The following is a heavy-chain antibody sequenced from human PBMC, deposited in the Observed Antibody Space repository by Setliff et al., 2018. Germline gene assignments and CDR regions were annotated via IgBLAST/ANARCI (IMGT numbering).Heavy chain of an antibody. D-gene: IGHD3-10*01. V-gene: IGHV3-74*01. Sequence: PGGSLRLSCAASGFTLSSYWMHWVRQAPGKGLVWVSRINSDGSSTSYADSVKGRFTISRDNARNSLYLQMNSLRAEDTAVYYCAKSLYASGPYYKDVWGKGTTVTVSS. CDR1: GFTLSSYW. CDR2: INSDGSST. CDR3: AKSLYASGPYYKDV. J-gene: IGHJ6*03.